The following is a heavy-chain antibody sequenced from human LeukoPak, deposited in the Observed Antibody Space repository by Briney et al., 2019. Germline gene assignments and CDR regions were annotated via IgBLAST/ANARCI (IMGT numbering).Heavy chain of an antibody. CDR2: IYPDDSET. CDR1: GYNFADYW. J-gene: IGHJ3*02. CDR3: ARRLLAVSNTMVWGPADAFDI. V-gene: IGHV5-51*01. Sequence: GGSLKISCKASGYNFADYWIGWVRQTPGKGLEWMGIIYPDDSETKNSPSFEGQVTISVDESTSTAYLQWSSLKASDTAVYYCARRLLAVSNTMVWGPADAFDIWGRGTTVTVSS. D-gene: IGHD3-10*01.